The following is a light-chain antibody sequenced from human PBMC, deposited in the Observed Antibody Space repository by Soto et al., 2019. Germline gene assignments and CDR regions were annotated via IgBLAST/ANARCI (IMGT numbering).Light chain of an antibody. CDR2: GAS. V-gene: IGKV3-15*01. Sequence: EIVMTQSPASLCVSPGERATLSCRASQSVSSNLAWYQQKPGQAPRLLIYGASTRATGIPDRFSGSGSGAEFTLSISSLQSEDFAVYYCQQYYNWPRTFGQGTKGDIK. CDR1: QSVSSN. J-gene: IGKJ1*01. CDR3: QQYYNWPRT.